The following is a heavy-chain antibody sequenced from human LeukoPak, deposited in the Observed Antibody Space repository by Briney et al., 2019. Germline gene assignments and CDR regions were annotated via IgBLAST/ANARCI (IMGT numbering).Heavy chain of an antibody. CDR2: IRAYNGDT. V-gene: IGHV1-18*01. Sequence: ASVKVSCKVSGYTLTELSMHWVRQAPGQGLEWMGWIRAYNGDTNYAQELQGRVTMTTDTSTSTAYMELRSLRSDDTAVYYCARGPGGRSGYYPLEDYYYYYYMDVWGKGTTVTVSS. J-gene: IGHJ6*03. D-gene: IGHD3-22*01. CDR1: GYTLTELS. CDR3: ARGPGGRSGYYPLEDYYYYYYMDV.